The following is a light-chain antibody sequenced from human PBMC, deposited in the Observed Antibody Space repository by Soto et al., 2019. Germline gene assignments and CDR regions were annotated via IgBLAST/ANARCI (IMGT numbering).Light chain of an antibody. CDR3: QQRSNRLT. V-gene: IGKV3-11*01. J-gene: IGKJ4*01. CDR1: QSVSTF. Sequence: EIVLTQSPATLSLSPGERATLSCRASQSVSTFLAWYQQRPGQAPRLLLYGASNRATGTPARFSVSGSGTAFTLTISSLEPEDSAVYYCQQRSNRLTVGGGTKVDIK. CDR2: GAS.